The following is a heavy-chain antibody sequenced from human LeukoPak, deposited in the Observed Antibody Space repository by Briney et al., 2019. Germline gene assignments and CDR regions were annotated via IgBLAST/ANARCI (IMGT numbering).Heavy chain of an antibody. CDR3: VKDEAPYYYDSSGYYFGD. CDR1: GFTFSSYT. J-gene: IGHJ4*02. D-gene: IGHD3-22*01. V-gene: IGHV3-64D*09. CDR2: ISSHGGST. Sequence: PGGSLRLSCSASGFTFSSYTMHWVRQAPGKGLEYVSAISSHGGSTYYADSVKGRFTISRDNSKNTLYLQMSSPRAEDTAVYYCVKDEAPYYYDSSGYYFGDWGQGTLVTVSS.